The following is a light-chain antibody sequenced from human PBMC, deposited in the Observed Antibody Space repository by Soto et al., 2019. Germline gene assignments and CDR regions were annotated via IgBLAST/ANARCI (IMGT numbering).Light chain of an antibody. CDR3: QYLNSCPLT. Sequence: TQLTQSPYSLSASVADSLTITCRASQGIRSYLVCCQQQPCRPPKRLIYIASSFQGGVPSRFSGSGSWREFSLTISSLQHEDVATYYYQYLNSCPLTFGGGTKVDIK. CDR1: QGIRSY. J-gene: IGKJ4*01. CDR2: IAS. V-gene: IGKV1-9*01.